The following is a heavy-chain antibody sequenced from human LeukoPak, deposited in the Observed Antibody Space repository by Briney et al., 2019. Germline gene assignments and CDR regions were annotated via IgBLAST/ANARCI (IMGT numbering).Heavy chain of an antibody. Sequence: PRGSLRLSCAASGFTFSSYALSWVRQAQGKGLEWFSAISGGSGSSTYYADAVKGRFTISRDNSKTTLYLEMNSLRADDTAVYYCAKGSSSGWPYFFDNWGQGTLVTVSS. D-gene: IGHD6-19*01. CDR1: GFTFSSYA. V-gene: IGHV3-23*01. CDR3: AKGSSSGWPYFFDN. CDR2: ISGGSGSST. J-gene: IGHJ4*02.